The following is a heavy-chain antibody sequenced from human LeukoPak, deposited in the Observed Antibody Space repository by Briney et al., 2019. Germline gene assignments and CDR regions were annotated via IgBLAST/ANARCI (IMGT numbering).Heavy chain of an antibody. D-gene: IGHD1-26*01. J-gene: IGHJ4*02. V-gene: IGHV4-39*01. Sequence: PSETLSLTCTVSGGSISSSSYYWGWIRQPPGKGLEWIGSIYYSGSTYYNPSLKSRVTISVDTSKNQFSLNLSSVTAADTAVYYCARSFGSGSYYTTFDYWGQGTLVTVSS. CDR2: IYYSGST. CDR1: GGSISSSSYY. CDR3: ARSFGSGSYYTTFDY.